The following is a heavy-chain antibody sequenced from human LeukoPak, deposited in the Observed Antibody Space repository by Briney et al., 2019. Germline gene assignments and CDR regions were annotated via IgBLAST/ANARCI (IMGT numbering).Heavy chain of an antibody. D-gene: IGHD1-26*01. CDR1: GGSISSGGYS. CDR2: IYDSEST. Sequence: SETLSLTCAVSGGSISSGGYSWSWIRQPPGKGLEWIGYIYDSESTNYNPSLKSRVTISVDTSKNQFSLKLSSVTAADTAVYYCARGLSGSYQIDYWGQGTLVTVSS. V-gene: IGHV4-61*08. J-gene: IGHJ4*02. CDR3: ARGLSGSYQIDY.